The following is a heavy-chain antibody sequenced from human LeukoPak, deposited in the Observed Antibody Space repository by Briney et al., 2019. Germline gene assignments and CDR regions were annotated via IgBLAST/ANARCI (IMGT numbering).Heavy chain of an antibody. V-gene: IGHV3-23*01. CDR2: ISGSGGST. J-gene: IGHJ4*02. D-gene: IGHD5-12*01. CDR1: GFTFSSYA. CDR3: AKTRSKGGYSGYDSPYYFDY. Sequence: HTGGSLRLSCAASGFTFSSYAMSWVRQAPGKGLEWVSAISGSGGSTYYADSVKGRFTTSRDNSKNTLYLQMNSLRAEDTAVYYCAKTRSKGGYSGYDSPYYFDYWGQGTLVTVSS.